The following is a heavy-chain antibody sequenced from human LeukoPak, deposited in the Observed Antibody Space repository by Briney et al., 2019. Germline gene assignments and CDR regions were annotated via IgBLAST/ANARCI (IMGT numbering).Heavy chain of an antibody. Sequence: QPAQSLRLSCAAYGFTFADYSMHWVRQPPGKGLEWVSLISGDGGTTSYADSVKGRFTISRDNSKNSLYLQMNSLRTEETALYYCAKVRYRGNYFAYWGEGTLVCVSS. CDR2: ISGDGGTT. V-gene: IGHV3-43*02. D-gene: IGHD2-2*02. J-gene: IGHJ4*02. CDR3: AKVRYRGNYFAY. CDR1: GFTFADYS.